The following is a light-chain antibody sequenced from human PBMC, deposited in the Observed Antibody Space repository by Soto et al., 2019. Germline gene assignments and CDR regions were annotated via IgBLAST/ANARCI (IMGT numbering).Light chain of an antibody. Sequence: DIQMTKSPSPLAASVGDRVSSACRASQSISSWLAWYQQKPGKAPKLLIYKASSLESGVPSRFSGSGSGTEFTLTISSLQPDDFATYYCQQYNSYSWTFGQGTKVDI. V-gene: IGKV1-5*03. CDR2: KAS. CDR3: QQYNSYSWT. CDR1: QSISSW. J-gene: IGKJ1*01.